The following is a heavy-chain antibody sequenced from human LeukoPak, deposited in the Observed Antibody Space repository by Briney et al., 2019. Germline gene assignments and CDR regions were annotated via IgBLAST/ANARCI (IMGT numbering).Heavy chain of an antibody. D-gene: IGHD1-26*01. J-gene: IGHJ4*02. CDR1: GGSISSSSYY. CDR3: ARHEGVGASSDRFDY. V-gene: IGHV4-39*01. Sequence: PSETLSLTCTVSGGSISSSSYYWGWIRQPPGKGLEWIGSIYYSGSTYYNPSLKSRVTISVDTSKNQFSLKLSSVTAADTAVYYCARHEGVGASSDRFDYWGQGTLVTVSS. CDR2: IYYSGST.